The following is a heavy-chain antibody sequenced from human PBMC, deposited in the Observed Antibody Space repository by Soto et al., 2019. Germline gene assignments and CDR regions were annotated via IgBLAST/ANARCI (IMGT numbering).Heavy chain of an antibody. V-gene: IGHV1-18*01. J-gene: IGHJ4*02. CDR2: ISAYNGNT. CDR3: ARESPPAEY. Sequence: QVQLVQSGAEVKKPGASVKVSCKASGYTFTSYGISWVRQAPGQGLEWMGWISAYNGNTNYAQKLQGRVQKTTDTSTSTAHMELRRLGSGGTAGYYCARESPPAEYGGQGTLVTVSS. CDR1: GYTFTSYG.